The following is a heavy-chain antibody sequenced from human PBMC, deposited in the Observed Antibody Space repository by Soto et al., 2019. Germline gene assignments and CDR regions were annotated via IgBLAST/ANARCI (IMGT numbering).Heavy chain of an antibody. V-gene: IGHV1-69*12. D-gene: IGHD4-17*01. CDR2: IIPIFGTA. Sequence: QVQLVQSGAEVKKPGSSVKVSCKASGGTFSSYAISWVRQAPGQGLEWMGGIIPIFGTANYAQKFQGRVTITADESTSTAYMELSSLRSEDTAVYYCARDQADYGDYYYYGMDVWGKGTTVTVSS. J-gene: IGHJ6*04. CDR1: GGTFSSYA. CDR3: ARDQADYGDYYYYGMDV.